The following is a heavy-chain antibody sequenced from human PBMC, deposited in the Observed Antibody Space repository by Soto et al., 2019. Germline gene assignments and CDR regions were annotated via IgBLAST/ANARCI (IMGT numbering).Heavy chain of an antibody. V-gene: IGHV4-59*02. CDR2: IHNSGAS. D-gene: IGHD5-12*01. J-gene: IGHJ5*02. Sequence: QVQLQETGPGLVKPSETLSLTCTVSGASVSGYYWSWIRQTPGKGLEWIGNIHNSGASKYNPSLKSRVTISLDPSKNECSLKIGSVTTADTAVYYCARGPQWLRSDNWFDPWGQGNLVTVSS. CDR1: GASVSGYY. CDR3: ARGPQWLRSDNWFDP.